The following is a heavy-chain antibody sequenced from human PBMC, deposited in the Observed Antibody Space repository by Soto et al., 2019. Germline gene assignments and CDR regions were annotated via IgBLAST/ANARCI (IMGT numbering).Heavy chain of an antibody. V-gene: IGHV1-69*12. CDR1: GGTFSRYA. Sequence: QVQLVQSGAEVKKPGSSVKVSCKASGGTFSRYAISWVRQAPGQGLEWMGGITPMFSTANYAQKFQGRVTITADESTSTVHMELSRLRSDGTAVYYCAQTLGSAVAGPGRFDLWGRGTLVIVSS. J-gene: IGHJ2*01. D-gene: IGHD6-19*01. CDR3: AQTLGSAVAGPGRFDL. CDR2: ITPMFSTA.